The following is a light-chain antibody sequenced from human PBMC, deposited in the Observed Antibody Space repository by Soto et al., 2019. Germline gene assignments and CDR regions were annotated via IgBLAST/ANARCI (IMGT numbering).Light chain of an antibody. J-gene: IGLJ2*01. CDR2: DVS. CDR1: SSDVGGYNY. CDR3: SSYTRSSTPLV. Sequence: QSVLTQPASVSGSPGQSITISCTGTSSDVGGYNYVSWYQQHPGKAPKLMIYDVSNRPSGVSNRFSASKSGNTASLTSSGLKAEDEADYYCSSYTRSSTPLVFGGGTPLTVL. V-gene: IGLV2-14*01.